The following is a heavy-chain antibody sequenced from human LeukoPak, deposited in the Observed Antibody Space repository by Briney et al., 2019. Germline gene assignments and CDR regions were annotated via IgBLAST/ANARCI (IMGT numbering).Heavy chain of an antibody. CDR1: GYTFTCYY. CDR2: INPNSGGT. J-gene: IGHJ4*02. D-gene: IGHD2-2*01. V-gene: IGHV1-2*02. Sequence: ASVKVSCKASGYTFTCYYMHWVRQAPGQGLEWMGWINPNSGGTNYAQKFQGRVTMTRDTSISTAYMELSRLRSDDTAVYYCALWGRQVVVPAAGDDYWGQGTLVTVSS. CDR3: ALWGRQVVVPAAGDDY.